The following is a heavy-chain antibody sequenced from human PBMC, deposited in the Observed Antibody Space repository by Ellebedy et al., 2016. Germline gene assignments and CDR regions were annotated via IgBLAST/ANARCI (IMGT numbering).Heavy chain of an antibody. D-gene: IGHD2/OR15-2a*01. V-gene: IGHV4-34*01. Sequence: GSLRLSCAVYGGSFSGYYWTWIRQPPGKGLEWIAEINHSGSTNYNPSLKSRVTISVDTSKNQFSLKLSSVTAADTAVYYCASFIYLYYFQHWGQGTLVTVSS. CDR1: GGSFSGYY. CDR3: ASFIYLYYFQH. J-gene: IGHJ1*01. CDR2: INHSGST.